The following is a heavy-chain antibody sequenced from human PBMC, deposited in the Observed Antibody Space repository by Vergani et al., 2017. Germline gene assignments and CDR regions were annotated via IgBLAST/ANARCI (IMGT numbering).Heavy chain of an antibody. CDR3: ARGHSWLVLAFDI. Sequence: EVQLVESGGGLVQPGGSLRLSCAASGFTFSSYSMNWVRQAPGKGLEWVSYISSSSSTIYYADSVKGRFTISRDNAKNSLYLQMNSLRAEDTAVYYCARGHSWLVLAFDIWGQGTMVTVSS. J-gene: IGHJ3*02. V-gene: IGHV3-48*01. D-gene: IGHD6-19*01. CDR2: ISSSSSTI. CDR1: GFTFSSYS.